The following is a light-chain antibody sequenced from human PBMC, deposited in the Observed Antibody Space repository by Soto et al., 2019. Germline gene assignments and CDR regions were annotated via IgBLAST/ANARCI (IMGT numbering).Light chain of an antibody. J-gene: IGKJ3*01. CDR2: GAS. CDR3: QHYGNSPPSVT. Sequence: EIVLTQSPNTLSLSPGERATLSCRASQSVNSDYLVWYQQKPGQAPRLLIYGASRRATGIPDRFSGSGSGTGFTLTISSLEPEDFAVYYCQHYGNSPPSVTFGPGTKVDIK. CDR1: QSVNSDY. V-gene: IGKV3-20*01.